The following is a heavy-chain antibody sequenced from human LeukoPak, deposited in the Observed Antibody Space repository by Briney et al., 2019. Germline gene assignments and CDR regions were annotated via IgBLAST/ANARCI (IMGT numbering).Heavy chain of an antibody. CDR3: ARFSSGSYYTNWFDH. D-gene: IGHD3-10*01. J-gene: IGHJ5*01. V-gene: IGHV4-59*08. CDR2: IYYSGST. CDR1: GGSISSYY. Sequence: SETLSLTCTVSGGSISSYYWSWIRQPPGKGLEWIGYIYYSGSTNYNPSLKSRVTISVDTSKNQFSLKLSSVTAADTAVYYCARFSSGSYYTNWFDHWGQGTTVTVSS.